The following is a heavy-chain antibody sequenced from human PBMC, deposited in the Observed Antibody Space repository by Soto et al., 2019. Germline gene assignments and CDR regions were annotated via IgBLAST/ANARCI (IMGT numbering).Heavy chain of an antibody. J-gene: IGHJ4*02. CDR3: ASSVLTYYFDY. CDR2: ISSSSSTI. Sequence: GGSLRLSCAASGFTFSSYSMNWVRQAPGKGLEWVSYISSSSSTIYYADSVKGRFTISRDNAKNSLYLQMNSLRAEDTAVYYCASSVLTYYFDYWGQGTLVTVSS. CDR1: GFTFSSYS. V-gene: IGHV3-48*01.